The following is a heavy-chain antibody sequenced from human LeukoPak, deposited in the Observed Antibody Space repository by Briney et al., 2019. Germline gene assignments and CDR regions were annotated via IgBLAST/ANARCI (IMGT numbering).Heavy chain of an antibody. CDR2: IYTSGST. CDR3: ARVRGGSNPWFDP. V-gene: IGHV4-61*02. J-gene: IGHJ5*02. D-gene: IGHD1-26*01. Sequence: SETLSLTCTVSGDSIISGSYYWTWIRQPAGKTLEWIGRIYTSGSTNYNPSVESRATISIDTADNQFSLRLSSVTAADTAVYYCARVRGGSNPWFDPWGQGTLVIVSS. CDR1: GDSIISGSYY.